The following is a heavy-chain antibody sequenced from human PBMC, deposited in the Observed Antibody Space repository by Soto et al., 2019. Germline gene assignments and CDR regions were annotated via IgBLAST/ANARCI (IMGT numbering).Heavy chain of an antibody. CDR3: ARHTSGWHYYDY. Sequence: GSLRLSCAASGFNFSYHYMNWVRQAPGKGLEWVSYISGSSRYTNFADSVKGRFTISRDNAKNSLYLQMNSLRVEDTAVYYCARHTSGWHYYDYWGQGTPVTVSS. CDR2: ISGSSRYT. CDR1: GFNFSYHY. J-gene: IGHJ4*02. D-gene: IGHD6-19*01. V-gene: IGHV3-11*06.